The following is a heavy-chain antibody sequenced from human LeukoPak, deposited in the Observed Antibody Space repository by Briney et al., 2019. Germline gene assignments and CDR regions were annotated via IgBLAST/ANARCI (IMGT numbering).Heavy chain of an antibody. CDR2: ISEAI. J-gene: IGHJ4*02. CDR1: GFVLSRDN. CDR3: VREVGRPKTCYFDS. V-gene: IGHV3-48*04. Sequence: PGGSLRLSCIAPGFVLSRDNMTWVRLAPGKGLGWVAHISEAIYYADSVQGRFTISRDNAKNSLYLQMSNLRAEDTAIYYCVREVGRPKTCYFDSWGRGTPVTVSS.